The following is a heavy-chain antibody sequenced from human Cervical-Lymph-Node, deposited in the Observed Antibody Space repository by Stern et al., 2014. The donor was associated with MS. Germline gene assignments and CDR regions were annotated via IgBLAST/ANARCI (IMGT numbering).Heavy chain of an antibody. CDR2: ISPIFGNT. CDR3: ARGEVKEGLVRGMDV. CDR1: GGTFSSYA. V-gene: IGHV1-69*06. Sequence: VQLEQSGAQVKKPGTSVKLSCKASGGTFSSYAINWVRQAPGQGLEWMGGISPIFGNTNYPQKFQGRVTITADKSTNTAYMELSSLRAEDTAVYYCARGEVKEGLVRGMDVWGQGTTVTVSS. D-gene: IGHD6-13*01. J-gene: IGHJ6*02.